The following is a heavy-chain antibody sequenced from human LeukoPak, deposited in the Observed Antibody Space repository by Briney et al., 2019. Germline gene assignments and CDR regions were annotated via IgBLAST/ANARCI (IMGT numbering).Heavy chain of an antibody. V-gene: IGHV4-34*01. D-gene: IGHD4-17*01. J-gene: IGHJ5*02. Sequence: SSETLSLTCAVYGGSFSGYYWSWIRQPPGKGLEWIGEINHSGSTNYNPSLKSRLTMSVDTSKNQFSLKLSSVTAADTAVYYCARGPLTVTRGFDPWGQGTLVTVSS. CDR1: GGSFSGYY. CDR3: ARGPLTVTRGFDP. CDR2: INHSGST.